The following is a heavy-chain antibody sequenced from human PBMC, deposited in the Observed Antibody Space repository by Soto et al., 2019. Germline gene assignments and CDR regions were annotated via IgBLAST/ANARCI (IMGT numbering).Heavy chain of an antibody. V-gene: IGHV1-69*13. Sequence: EASVKVSCKASGGTFSSYAISWVRQAPGQGLEWMGGIIPIFGTANYAQKFQGRVTITADESTSTAYMELSSLGSEDTAVYYCARHSSSGWYNNWFDPWGQGTLVTVSS. CDR3: ARHSSSGWYNNWFDP. CDR1: GGTFSSYA. CDR2: IIPIFGTA. J-gene: IGHJ5*02. D-gene: IGHD6-19*01.